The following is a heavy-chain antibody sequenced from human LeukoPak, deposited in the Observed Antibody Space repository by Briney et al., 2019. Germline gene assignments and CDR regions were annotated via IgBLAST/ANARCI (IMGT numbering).Heavy chain of an antibody. Sequence: PGGSLRLSCAASRFTFSSYEMNWVRQAPGKGLEWVSYISSSGSTIYYADSVKGRFTISRDNAKNSLYLQMNSLRAEDTAVYYCARGPGDYSGNSYFDYWGQGTLVTVSS. D-gene: IGHD4-23*01. CDR3: ARGPGDYSGNSYFDY. V-gene: IGHV3-48*03. CDR1: RFTFSSYE. J-gene: IGHJ4*02. CDR2: ISSSGSTI.